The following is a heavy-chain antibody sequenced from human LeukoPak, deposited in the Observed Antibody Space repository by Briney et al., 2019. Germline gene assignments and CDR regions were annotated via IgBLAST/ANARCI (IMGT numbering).Heavy chain of an antibody. CDR2: IRDDGSNK. V-gene: IGHV3-30*02. D-gene: IGHD3-10*01. CDR3: AKVAKLPSITMIRGVRVHQYMDV. J-gene: IGHJ6*03. Sequence: AGGSLRLSCAASGFAASGFTFSTFGMHWVRQAPGKGLEWVAFIRDDGSNKHYADSVKGRFTISRDNSKNTLYVQMNSLRAEDTAVYYCAKVAKLPSITMIRGVRVHQYMDVWGKGTTVTISS. CDR1: GFTFSTFG.